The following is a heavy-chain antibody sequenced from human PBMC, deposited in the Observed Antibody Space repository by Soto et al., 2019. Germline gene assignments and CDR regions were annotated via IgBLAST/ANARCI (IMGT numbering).Heavy chain of an antibody. Sequence: KPSETLSLTCAVYGGSFSGYYWSWIRQPPGKGLEWIGEINHSGSTNYNPSLKSRVTISVDTSKNQFSLKLSSVTAADTAVYYCARSRYYCSGSYYPLYGMDVWGQGTTVTVSS. J-gene: IGHJ6*02. CDR3: ARSRYYCSGSYYPLYGMDV. D-gene: IGHD3-10*01. CDR1: GGSFSGYY. V-gene: IGHV4-34*01. CDR2: INHSGST.